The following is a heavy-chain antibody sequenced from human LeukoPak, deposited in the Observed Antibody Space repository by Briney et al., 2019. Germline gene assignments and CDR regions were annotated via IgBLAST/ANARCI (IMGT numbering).Heavy chain of an antibody. CDR1: GFTFSSYA. CDR3: AREIYHYGSGNYYGGYFPDS. J-gene: IGHJ4*02. D-gene: IGHD3-10*01. Sequence: GGSLRLSCAASGFTFSSYAMHWVRQAPGKGLEWVAVISYDGSNKYYADSVKGRFTISRDNSKNTLYLQMNSLRVEDTAVYYCAREIYHYGSGNYYGGYFPDSWGQGTLVTVSS. V-gene: IGHV3-30-3*01. CDR2: ISYDGSNK.